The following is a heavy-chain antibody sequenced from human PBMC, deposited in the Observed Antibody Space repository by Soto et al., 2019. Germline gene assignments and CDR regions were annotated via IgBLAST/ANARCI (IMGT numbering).Heavy chain of an antibody. Sequence: QVQLVQSGPEVKKPGSSVKVSCTTSGGTLSSFITYPINWVRQAPGQGPEWMGGIVPNVGTVNYAQRFKGRVTITAHKSTGTSYMELNNLRSEDTDLYYCARRDTSGCRRYVDTWGQGTLVTVS. D-gene: IGHD3-3*01. CDR3: ARRDTSGCRRYVDT. V-gene: IGHV1-69*06. CDR2: IVPNVGTV. J-gene: IGHJ4*02. CDR1: GGTLSSFITYP.